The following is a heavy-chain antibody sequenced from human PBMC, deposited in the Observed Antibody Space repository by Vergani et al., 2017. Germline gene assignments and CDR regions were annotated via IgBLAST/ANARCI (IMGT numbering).Heavy chain of an antibody. CDR2: TYYRSKWYN. D-gene: IGHD5-12*01. V-gene: IGHV6-1*01. J-gene: IGHJ5*02. CDR1: GDSVSSNSAA. Sequence: QVQLQQSGPGLVKPSQTLSLTCAISGDSVSSNSAAWNWIRQSPSRGLEWLGRTYYRSKWYNDYAVSVKGRITINPDTAKNQFSLQLNSVTPEDTAVYYXARALDADSGYDLGFDPWGQGTLVTVSS. CDR3: ARALDADSGYDLGFDP.